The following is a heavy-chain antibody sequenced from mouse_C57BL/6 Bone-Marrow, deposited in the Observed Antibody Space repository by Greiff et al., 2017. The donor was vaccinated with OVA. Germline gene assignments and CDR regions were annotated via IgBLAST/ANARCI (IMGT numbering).Heavy chain of an antibody. CDR3: TRDVWFAY. V-gene: IGHV5-9-1*02. CDR2: ISSGGAYI. Sequence: VQLKESGEGLVKPGGSLKLSCAASGFTFSSSAMSWVRQTPEQRLEWVAYISSGGAYIYYADTVTGRFTLSRDNARNTLYLQMSSLKSEDTAMYYCTRDVWFAYWGQGTLVTVSA. J-gene: IGHJ3*01. CDR1: GFTFSSSA.